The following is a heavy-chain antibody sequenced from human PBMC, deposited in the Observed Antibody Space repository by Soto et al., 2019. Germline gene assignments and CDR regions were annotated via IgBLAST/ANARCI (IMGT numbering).Heavy chain of an antibody. D-gene: IGHD2-2*01. CDR2: ISGSGGST. V-gene: IGHV3-23*01. J-gene: IGHJ6*02. CDR3: AKATLPAAPTYYYYGMDV. CDR1: GFTFSSYA. Sequence: PGGSLRLSCAASGFTFSSYAMSWVRQAPGKGLEWVSAISGSGGSTYYADSVKGRFTISRDNSKNTLYLQMNSLRAEDTAVYYCAKATLPAAPTYYYYGMDVWGQGTTVTVSS.